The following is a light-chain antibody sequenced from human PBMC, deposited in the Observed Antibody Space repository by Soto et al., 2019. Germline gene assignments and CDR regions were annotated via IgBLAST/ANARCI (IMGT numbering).Light chain of an antibody. CDR3: YSYVGGIS. V-gene: IGLV2-23*02. Sequence: QSAPTQPASVSGSPGQSITDSCTGTSSDVGSHNFVSWYQQHPGKVPELIIYAVSIRPSGVSHRFSGSKSGNTASLTISGLQAEDEAHYYCYSYVGGISFGGGTKVTVL. CDR1: SSDVGSHNF. J-gene: IGLJ2*01. CDR2: AVS.